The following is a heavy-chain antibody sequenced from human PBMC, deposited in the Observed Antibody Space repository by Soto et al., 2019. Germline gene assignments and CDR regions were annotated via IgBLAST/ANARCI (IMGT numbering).Heavy chain of an antibody. D-gene: IGHD6-6*01. CDR1: GYTFTSYA. CDR2: INAGNGNT. CDR3: ASQSIGSSNRDYYYYYGMDV. V-gene: IGHV1-3*01. J-gene: IGHJ6*02. Sequence: ASVKVSCKAPGYTFTSYAMHWVRQAPGQRLEWMGWINAGNGNTKYSQKFQGRVTITTDTSTSTAYMELSSLRSEDTAVYYCASQSIGSSNRDYYYYYGMDVWGQGTTVTVSS.